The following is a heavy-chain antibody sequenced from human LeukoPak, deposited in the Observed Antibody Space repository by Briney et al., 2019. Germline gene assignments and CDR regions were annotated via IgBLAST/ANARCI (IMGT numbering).Heavy chain of an antibody. Sequence: SETLSLTCTVSGGSISNYYWNWIRQPPGKGLEWIGYIYYSGTTNYNPSLKSRVSMSVDTPKNQFSLKLSSVTAADTAVYYCARTPAREDYYYYMDVWGKGTTVTVSS. CDR3: ARTPAREDYYYYMDV. J-gene: IGHJ6*03. V-gene: IGHV4-59*01. CDR1: GGSISNYY. CDR2: IYYSGTT.